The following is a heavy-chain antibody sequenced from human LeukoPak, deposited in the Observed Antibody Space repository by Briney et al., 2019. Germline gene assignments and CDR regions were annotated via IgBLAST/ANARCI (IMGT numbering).Heavy chain of an antibody. V-gene: IGHV4-31*03. CDR2: IYYSGST. CDR1: GGSISSGGYY. Sequence: PSETLSLTCTVSGGSISSGGYYWSWIRQHPGKGLEWIGYIYYSGSTYYNPSLKSRVTISVDTSKNQFSLKLSSVTAADTAVYYCARDEVGGSGYFDYWGQGTLVTVSS. J-gene: IGHJ4*02. D-gene: IGHD3-10*01. CDR3: ARDEVGGSGYFDY.